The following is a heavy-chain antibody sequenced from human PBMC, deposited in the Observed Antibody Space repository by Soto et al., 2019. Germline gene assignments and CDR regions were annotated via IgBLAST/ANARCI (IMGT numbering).Heavy chain of an antibody. Sequence: GTSVKVSCKASGGTFSSYAISWVRQAPGQGLEWMGGIIPIFGTANYAQKFQGRVTITADESTSTAYMELSSLRSEDTAVYYCAREHDSSGYYTATLGYWGQGTLVTVSS. D-gene: IGHD3-22*01. CDR2: IIPIFGTA. CDR1: GGTFSSYA. V-gene: IGHV1-69*13. J-gene: IGHJ4*02. CDR3: AREHDSSGYYTATLGY.